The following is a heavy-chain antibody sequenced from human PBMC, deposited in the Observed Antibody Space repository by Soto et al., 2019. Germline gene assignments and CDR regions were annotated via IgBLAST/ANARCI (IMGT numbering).Heavy chain of an antibody. D-gene: IGHD6-6*01. CDR1: GYTFTGYY. J-gene: IGHJ6*03. CDR3: ARTSIAARYYYMYV. V-gene: IGHV1-2*04. Sequence: ASVKVSCKASGYTFTGYYMHWVRQAPGQGLEWMGWINPNSGGTNYAQKFQGWVTMTRDTSISTAYMELSRLRSDDTAVYYCARTSIAARYYYMYVWGKGTTVTVSS. CDR2: INPNSGGT.